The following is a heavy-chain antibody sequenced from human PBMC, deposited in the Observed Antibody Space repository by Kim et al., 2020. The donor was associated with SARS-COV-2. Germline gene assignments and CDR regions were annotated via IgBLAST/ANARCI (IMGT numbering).Heavy chain of an antibody. Sequence: FQGRVTITADESTSTAYMELSSLRSEDTAVYYCARVGFKGIAVAGYYFDYWGQGTLVTVSS. J-gene: IGHJ4*02. D-gene: IGHD6-19*01. CDR3: ARVGFKGIAVAGYYFDY. V-gene: IGHV1-69*01.